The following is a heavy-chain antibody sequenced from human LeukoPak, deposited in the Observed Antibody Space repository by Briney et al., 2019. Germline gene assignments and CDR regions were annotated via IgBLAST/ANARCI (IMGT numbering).Heavy chain of an antibody. CDR1: GFTFSSYS. D-gene: IGHD3-22*01. CDR3: ARVAYYYDSSGYYEYFDY. J-gene: IGHJ4*02. CDR2: ISSSSSYI. Sequence: GGSLRLSCAASGFTFSSYSMNWVRQAPGKGLEWVSSISSSSSYIYYADSVKGRFTISRDNAKNSLYLQMNSLRAEDTAVYYCARVAYYYDSSGYYEYFDYWGQGTLVTVSS. V-gene: IGHV3-21*01.